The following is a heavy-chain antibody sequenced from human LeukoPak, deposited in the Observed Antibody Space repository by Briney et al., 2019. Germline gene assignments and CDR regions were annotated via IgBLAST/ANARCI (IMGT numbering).Heavy chain of an antibody. CDR3: ARGNTYYDILTGYYNGGFDP. CDR1: GFTFSSYW. CDR2: INSDGSST. D-gene: IGHD3-9*01. Sequence: GGSLRLSCAASGFTFSSYWMHWVRQAPGKGLVWVSRINSDGSSTGYADSVKGRFTISRDNAKNTLYLQMNSLRAEDTAVYYCARGNTYYDILTGYYNGGFDPWGQGTLVTVSS. V-gene: IGHV3-74*01. J-gene: IGHJ5*02.